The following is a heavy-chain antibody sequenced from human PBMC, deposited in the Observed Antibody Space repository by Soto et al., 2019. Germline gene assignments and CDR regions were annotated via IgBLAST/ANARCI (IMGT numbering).Heavy chain of an antibody. J-gene: IGHJ4*02. D-gene: IGHD3-10*01. CDR3: AKILYGSGSYFDY. Sequence: EVQLLESGGGLVQPGGSLRLSCAVFGFTSSSYAMSWVRQAPGKGLEWVSTVSGSGGSTYYADYVKGRFTISRDNSKKTLNMQMDSLRAEDMAVYYCAKILYGSGSYFDYWGQGTLVTVSS. CDR2: VSGSGGST. V-gene: IGHV3-23*01. CDR1: GFTSSSYA.